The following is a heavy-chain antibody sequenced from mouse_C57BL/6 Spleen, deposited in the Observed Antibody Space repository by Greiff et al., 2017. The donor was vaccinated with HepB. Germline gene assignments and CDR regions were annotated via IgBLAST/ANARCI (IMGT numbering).Heavy chain of an antibody. J-gene: IGHJ3*01. V-gene: IGHV1-19*01. CDR3: ARPLYYDYDGAWFAY. D-gene: IGHD2-4*01. CDR1: GYTFTDYY. CDR2: INPYNGGT. Sequence: VQLKQSGPVLVKPGASVKMSCKASGYTFTDYYMNWVKQSHGKSLEWIGVINPYNGGTSYNQKFKGKATLTVDKSSSTAYMELNSLTSEDSAVYYCARPLYYDYDGAWFAYWGQGTLVTVSA.